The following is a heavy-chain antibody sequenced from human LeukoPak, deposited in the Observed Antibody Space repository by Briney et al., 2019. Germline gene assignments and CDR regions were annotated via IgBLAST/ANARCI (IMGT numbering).Heavy chain of an antibody. V-gene: IGHV4-34*01. CDR1: GGSFSGYY. CDR3: ARGLRNWFDP. D-gene: IGHD3-3*01. J-gene: IGHJ5*02. Sequence: SETLSLTCAVYGGSFSGYYWSWIRQPPGKGLEWIGEINHSGSTKYNPSLKRRGTISVDTSKNQLSLKLRSVTAADTAVYYCARGLRNWFDPWGQGTLVTVSS. CDR2: INHSGST.